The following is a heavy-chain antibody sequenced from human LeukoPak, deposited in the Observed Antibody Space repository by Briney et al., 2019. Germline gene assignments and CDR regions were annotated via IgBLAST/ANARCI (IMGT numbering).Heavy chain of an antibody. CDR1: GFTFSDYY. CDR3: ARHGMTANYFDY. J-gene: IGHJ4*02. D-gene: IGHD2-21*02. V-gene: IGHV3-11*01. CDR2: ISSSGETI. Sequence: GGSLRLSCAASGFTFSDYYTSWIRQAPGKGLEWVSFISSSGETIYYVDSVKGRFTISRDNTKNSLYLQMNSLRAEDTALYYCARHGMTANYFDYWGQGTLVTVSS.